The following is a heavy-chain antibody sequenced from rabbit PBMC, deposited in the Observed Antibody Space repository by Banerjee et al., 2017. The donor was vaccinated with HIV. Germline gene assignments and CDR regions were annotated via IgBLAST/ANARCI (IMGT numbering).Heavy chain of an antibody. CDR2: IDTVDGDT. J-gene: IGHJ2*01. Sequence: LEESGGGLVKPGGTLTLTCTVSGFSFSSNWICWVRQVPGKGLEWIACIDTVDGDTDYATWPKGRFTISKTSSTTVTLQMTSLTAADTAPYFCVRNYVNPFDPWGPGTLVTVS. V-gene: IGHV1S45*01. CDR3: VRNYVNPFDP. D-gene: IGHD1-1*01. CDR1: GFSFSSNW.